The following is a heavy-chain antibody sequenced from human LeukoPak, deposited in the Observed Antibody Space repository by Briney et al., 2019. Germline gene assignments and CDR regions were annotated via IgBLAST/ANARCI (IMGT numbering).Heavy chain of an antibody. Sequence: PSETLSLTCTVSGGSISSDDYYWSWIRQPPGKGLEWIGYIYYSGSTYYNPSLKSRVTISVDTSKNQFSLKLSSVTAADTAVYYCARGATIFGVVNNWYFDLWGRGTLVTVSS. D-gene: IGHD3-3*01. J-gene: IGHJ2*01. CDR1: GGSISSDDYY. CDR2: IYYSGST. CDR3: ARGATIFGVVNNWYFDL. V-gene: IGHV4-30-4*08.